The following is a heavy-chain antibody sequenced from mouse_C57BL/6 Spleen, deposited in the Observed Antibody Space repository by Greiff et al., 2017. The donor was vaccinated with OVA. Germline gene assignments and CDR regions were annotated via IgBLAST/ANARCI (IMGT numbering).Heavy chain of an antibody. CDR2: ISNGGGST. J-gene: IGHJ4*01. Sequence: EVNVVESGGGLVQPGGSLKLSCAASGFTFSDYYMYWVRQTPEKRLEWVAYISNGGGSTYYPDTVKGRFTISRDNAKNTLYLQMSRLKSEDTAMYYCARQRGTVVAGDYAMDYWGQGTSVTVSS. CDR1: GFTFSDYY. CDR3: ARQRGTVVAGDYAMDY. V-gene: IGHV5-12*01. D-gene: IGHD1-1*01.